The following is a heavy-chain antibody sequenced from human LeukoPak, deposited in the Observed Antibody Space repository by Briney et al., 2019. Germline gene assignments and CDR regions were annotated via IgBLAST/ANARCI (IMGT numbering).Heavy chain of an antibody. Sequence: SETLSLTCTVSGGSISSGDYYWSWIRQPPGTGLEWLGYIYYSGSTYHNPSLKSRVTISVDTSKNQFSLKLSSVTAADTAVYYCARVSGGVRGVIISTSFYFDYWGQGTLVTGSS. J-gene: IGHJ4*02. CDR3: ARVSGGVRGVIISTSFYFDY. CDR2: IYYSGST. CDR1: GGSISSGDYY. V-gene: IGHV4-30-4*01. D-gene: IGHD3-10*01.